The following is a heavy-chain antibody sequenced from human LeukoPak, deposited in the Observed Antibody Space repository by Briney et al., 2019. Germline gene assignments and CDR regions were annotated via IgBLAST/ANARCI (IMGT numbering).Heavy chain of an antibody. D-gene: IGHD6-13*01. CDR3: ARGASSSGYSSSWLSYFDY. CDR1: GGSISSYY. J-gene: IGHJ4*02. V-gene: IGHV4-59*01. CDR2: IYYSGST. Sequence: PSEILSLTCTVSGGSISSYYWSWIRQPPGKGLEWIGYIYYSGSTKYNPSLKSRVTISVDTSKNQFSVKLSSVTAADTAVYYCARGASSSGYSSSWLSYFDYWGQGTLVTVSS.